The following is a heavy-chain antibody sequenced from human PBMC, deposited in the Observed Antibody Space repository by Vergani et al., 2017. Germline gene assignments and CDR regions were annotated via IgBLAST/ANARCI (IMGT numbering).Heavy chain of an antibody. CDR3: ARETYYYDSSGLDAFDI. Sequence: EVQLVESGGGLVKPGGSLRLSCVASGFTFSHYSMNWVRQAPGKGLEWVSSISGNNDDVYYADSVKGRFTISRDNAKNSLYLQMNSLRAEDTAVYYCARETYYYDSSGLDAFDIWGQGTMVTVSS. J-gene: IGHJ3*02. V-gene: IGHV3-21*01. CDR2: ISGNNDDV. D-gene: IGHD3-22*01. CDR1: GFTFSHYS.